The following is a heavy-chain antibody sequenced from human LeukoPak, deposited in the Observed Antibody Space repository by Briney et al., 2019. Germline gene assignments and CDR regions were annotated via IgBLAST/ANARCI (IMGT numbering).Heavy chain of an antibody. CDR1: EFTFSSYE. CDR3: AMVRGYYYHGLDV. V-gene: IGHV3-48*03. Sequence: GGSLRLSCAASEFTFSSYEMNWVRQAPGKGLEWVSYISSSGSTIYYADSVKGRFTISRDNAKNSLYLQMNSLRAEDTAVYYCAMVRGYYYHGLDVWGQGTTVTVSS. J-gene: IGHJ6*02. D-gene: IGHD3-10*01. CDR2: ISSSGSTI.